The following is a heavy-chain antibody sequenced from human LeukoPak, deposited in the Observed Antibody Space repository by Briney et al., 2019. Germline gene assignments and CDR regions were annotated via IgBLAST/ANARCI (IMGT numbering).Heavy chain of an antibody. CDR1: GFTFSSYV. Sequence: GGSLRLSCAASGFTFSSYVMHWVRQAPGKGLEWVAFIRYDGSNKYYADSVKGRFTISRDNSKNTLYLQMNSLRAEDTAVYYCANFPVAGTRRDDYWGQGTMVTVSS. D-gene: IGHD6-19*01. J-gene: IGHJ4*02. CDR3: ANFPVAGTRRDDY. V-gene: IGHV3-30*02. CDR2: IRYDGSNK.